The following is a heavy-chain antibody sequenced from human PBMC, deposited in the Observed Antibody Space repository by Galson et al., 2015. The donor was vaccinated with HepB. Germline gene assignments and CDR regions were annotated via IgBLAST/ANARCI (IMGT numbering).Heavy chain of an antibody. CDR2: MNPNSGST. CDR1: RYTFNIFD. CDR3: ARGGRDGYNSH. J-gene: IGHJ3*01. D-gene: IGHD5-24*01. Sequence: SVKVSCKASRYTFNIFDISWVRQATGQGLEWMGWMNPNSGSTDYAQKFQGRVTMTRDTAISTAFMELSSLRSDDTAVYYCARGGRDGYNSHWGQGTMVTVSS. V-gene: IGHV1-8*01.